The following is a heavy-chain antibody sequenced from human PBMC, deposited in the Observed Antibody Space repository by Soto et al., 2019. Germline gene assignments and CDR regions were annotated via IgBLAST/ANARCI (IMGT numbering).Heavy chain of an antibody. D-gene: IGHD3-3*01. J-gene: IGHJ3*02. CDR2: ISSSSDYI. V-gene: IGHV3-21*01. CDR3: AREPPITIFGVVTDAFDI. CDR1: GFTFSGYS. Sequence: AGSLRLSCAASGFTFSGYSRNWVRQAPGKGLEWVSSISSSSDYIHYADSVKGRFTISRDNAKNSLYLQMNSLRAEDTAVYYCAREPPITIFGVVTDAFDIWGQGTMVTVSS.